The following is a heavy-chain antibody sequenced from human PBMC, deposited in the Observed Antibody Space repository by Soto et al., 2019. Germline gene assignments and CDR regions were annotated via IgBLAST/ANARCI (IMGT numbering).Heavy chain of an antibody. Sequence: GGSLRLSCAASGFSVRNDAMTWVRQAPGKGLEWVSGLSGGGTMRCYADSVRGRFIISRDNAKNTLFLQMDNLRVEDSAVYYYAKEAEENENVPIPGDNWGQGTPVTVSS. V-gene: IGHV3-23*01. CDR1: GFSVRNDA. CDR2: LSGGGTMR. D-gene: IGHD1-1*01. CDR3: AKEAEENENVPIPGDN. J-gene: IGHJ4*02.